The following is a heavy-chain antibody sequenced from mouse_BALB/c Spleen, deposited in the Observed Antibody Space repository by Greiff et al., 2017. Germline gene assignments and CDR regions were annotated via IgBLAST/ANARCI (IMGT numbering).Heavy chain of an antibody. D-gene: IGHD1-1*01. Sequence: DVMLVESGGGLVQPGGSLNLSCAASGFDFSRYWMSWARQAPGKGQEWIGEINPGSSTINYTPSLKDKFIISRDNAKNTLYLQMSKVRSEDTALYYCARLGNGRGDWYFDVWGAGTTVTVSS. CDR1: GFDFSRYW. CDR2: INPGSSTI. J-gene: IGHJ1*01. V-gene: IGHV4-2*02. CDR3: ARLGNGRGDWYFDV.